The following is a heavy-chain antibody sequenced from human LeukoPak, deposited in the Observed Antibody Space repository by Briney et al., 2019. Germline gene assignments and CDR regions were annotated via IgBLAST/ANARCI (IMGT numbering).Heavy chain of an antibody. Sequence: GGSLRLSCAASGFTFSSYEMNWVRQAPGKGLEWVSYISSSGSTIYYADSVKGRFTISRDNSKNTLYLQMGSLRAEDMAVYYCARDFGWAYDYWGQGTLVTVSS. CDR1: GFTFSSYE. CDR3: ARDFGWAYDY. V-gene: IGHV3-48*03. J-gene: IGHJ4*02. CDR2: ISSSGSTI. D-gene: IGHD2-21*01.